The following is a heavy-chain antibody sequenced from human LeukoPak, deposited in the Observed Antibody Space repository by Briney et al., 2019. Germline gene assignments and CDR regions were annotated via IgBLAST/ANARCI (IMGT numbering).Heavy chain of an antibody. D-gene: IGHD3-22*01. Sequence: GSLRLSCAASGFTFSSFAMSWVRQPPGKGLEWIGSIYYSGNTYYNPSLKSRVTLSVDTSKNQFSLQLSSVTAADTAMYYCARQRDDSGYPRMSDFWGQGTLVTVSS. CDR1: GFTFSSFA. V-gene: IGHV4-39*01. J-gene: IGHJ4*02. CDR3: ARQRDDSGYPRMSDF. CDR2: IYYSGNT.